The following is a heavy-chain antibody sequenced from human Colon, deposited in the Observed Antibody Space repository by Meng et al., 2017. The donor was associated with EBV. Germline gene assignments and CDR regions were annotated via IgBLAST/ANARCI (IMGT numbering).Heavy chain of an antibody. V-gene: IGHV4-4*02. Sequence: QGRLQGAGPGLVEPSGTLSLTCAVAGASISSNNWWSLVRQPPGKGLEGIGEIYHGGNTNYNPSLKSRVTISVDRSNDQFSLSLSSVTAADTAVYYCARGNAYNAPSFDYWGQGTLVTVSS. CDR3: ARGNAYNAPSFDY. CDR1: GASISSNNW. D-gene: IGHD5-24*01. J-gene: IGHJ4*02. CDR2: IYHGGNT.